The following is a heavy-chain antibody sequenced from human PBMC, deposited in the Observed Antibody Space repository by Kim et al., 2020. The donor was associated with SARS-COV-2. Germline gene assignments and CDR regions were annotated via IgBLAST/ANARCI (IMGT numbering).Heavy chain of an antibody. CDR2: MNPNSGNT. D-gene: IGHD3-16*02. CDR3: ARFSYMITFGGVIAIPRYGMDV. V-gene: IGHV1-8*01. J-gene: IGHJ6*02. Sequence: ASVKVSCKASGYTFTSYDINWVRQATGQGLEWMGWMNPNSGNTGYAQKFQGRVTMTRNTSISTAYMELSSLRSEDTAVYYCARFSYMITFGGVIAIPRYGMDVWGQGTTVTVSS. CDR1: GYTFTSYD.